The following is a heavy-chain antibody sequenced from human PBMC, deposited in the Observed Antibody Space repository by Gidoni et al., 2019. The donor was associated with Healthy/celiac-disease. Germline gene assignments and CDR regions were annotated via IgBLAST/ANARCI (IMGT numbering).Heavy chain of an antibody. CDR3: ASIKVGPDVPPNPVDY. CDR2: IYYSGST. V-gene: IGHV4-31*03. D-gene: IGHD1-26*01. Sequence: QVQLQESGPGLVKPSQTLSLTCTVSGGSISSGGYYWSWIRQHPGKGLEWIGYIYYSGSTYYNPSLKSRVTISVDTSKNQFSLKLSSVTAADTAVYYCASIKVGPDVPPNPVDYWGQGTLVTVSS. J-gene: IGHJ4*02. CDR1: GGSISSGGYY.